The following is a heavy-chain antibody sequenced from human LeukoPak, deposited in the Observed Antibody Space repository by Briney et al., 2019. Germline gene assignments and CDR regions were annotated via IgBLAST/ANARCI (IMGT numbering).Heavy chain of an antibody. Sequence: SETLSLTCTVSGGSITSYYWSWIRQPPGKGLEWLGYIYYSGSTTYNPPLKSRVTISVETSKNQFSLKLRSVTAADTAIYYCARHIPGNPYFDYWGQGTLVTVSS. CDR3: ARHIPGNPYFDY. V-gene: IGHV4-59*08. J-gene: IGHJ4*02. D-gene: IGHD2/OR15-2a*01. CDR2: IYYSGST. CDR1: GGSITSYY.